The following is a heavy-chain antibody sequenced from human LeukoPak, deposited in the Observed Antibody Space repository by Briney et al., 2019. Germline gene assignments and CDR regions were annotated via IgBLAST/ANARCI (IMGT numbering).Heavy chain of an antibody. CDR2: IYYTGST. J-gene: IGHJ1*01. CDR3: ARDGISGSYYAEYFQY. CDR1: GGSISSYY. V-gene: IGHV4-59*01. D-gene: IGHD1-26*01. Sequence: SETLSLTCTVSGGSISSYYWSWIRQPPGKGLEWIGYIYYTGSTNYNPSLKSRVTISVDTSKNQFSLKLSSVTAADTAVYYCARDGISGSYYAEYFQYWGQGTLVTVSS.